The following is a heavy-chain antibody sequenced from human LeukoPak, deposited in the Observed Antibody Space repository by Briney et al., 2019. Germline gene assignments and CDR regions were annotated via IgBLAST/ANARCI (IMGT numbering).Heavy chain of an antibody. CDR1: GFTFSHCW. V-gene: IGHV3-23*01. J-gene: IGHJ4*02. D-gene: IGHD3-10*01. CDR3: AKNYGSGSYDYYFDY. Sequence: GSLRLSCAASGFTFSHCWMGWVRQAPGKGLDWVSAISGSGGSTYYADSVKGRFTISRDNSKNTLYLQMNSLRAEDTAVYYCAKNYGSGSYDYYFDYWGQGTLVTVSS. CDR2: ISGSGGST.